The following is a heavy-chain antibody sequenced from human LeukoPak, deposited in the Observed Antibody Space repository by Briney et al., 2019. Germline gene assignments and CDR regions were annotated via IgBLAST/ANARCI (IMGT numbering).Heavy chain of an antibody. J-gene: IGHJ4*02. V-gene: IGHV3-30-3*01. CDR3: ARDQGSSSSVY. Sequence: GGSLRLTCAASGFTFSSYAMHWVRQAPGKGLEWVAVISYDGSNKYYADSVKGRFTISRDNSKNTLYLQMNSLRAEDTAVYYCARDQGSSSSVYWGQGTLVTVSS. CDR1: GFTFSSYA. D-gene: IGHD6-6*01. CDR2: ISYDGSNK.